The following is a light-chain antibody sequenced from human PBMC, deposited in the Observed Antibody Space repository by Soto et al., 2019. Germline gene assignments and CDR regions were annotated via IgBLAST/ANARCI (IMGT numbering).Light chain of an antibody. V-gene: IGKV3-15*01. CDR1: QSVSSN. Sequence: EICMTQSPATLSVSPGERATLSCRASQSVSSNLAWYQQKSGQAPRLLIYGASTRATGIPARFSGSGSGTEFTLTISSLQSEDFAVYYCQQYNNWPPWTFGQGTKVDIK. J-gene: IGKJ1*01. CDR3: QQYNNWPPWT. CDR2: GAS.